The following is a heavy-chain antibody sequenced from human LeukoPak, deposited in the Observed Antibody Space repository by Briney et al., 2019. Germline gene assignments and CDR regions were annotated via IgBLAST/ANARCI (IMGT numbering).Heavy chain of an antibody. CDR1: GFTFSSYA. CDR2: ISYDGSNK. Sequence: GGSLRLSCAASGFTFSSYAMHWVRQAPGKGLEWVAVISYDGSNKYYADSVKGRFTISRDNSKNTLYLQMNSLRAEDTAVCYCARDTLYYDILTGYRYYYYGMDVWGQGTTVTVSS. V-gene: IGHV3-30-3*01. J-gene: IGHJ6*02. CDR3: ARDTLYYDILTGYRYYYYGMDV. D-gene: IGHD3-9*01.